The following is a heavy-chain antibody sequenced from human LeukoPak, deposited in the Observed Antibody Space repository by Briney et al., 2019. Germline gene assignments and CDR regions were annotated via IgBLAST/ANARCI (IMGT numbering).Heavy chain of an antibody. CDR3: AKFNEILTGYFDY. CDR2: ISGGGGGT. V-gene: IGHV3-23*01. D-gene: IGHD3-9*01. J-gene: IGHJ4*02. Sequence: GGSLRLSCAASGSTFRSYAMGWVRQSPGKGLEWVSSISGGGGGTYYAEFVKGRFTISRDNSKNTLCLQMNSLRAEDTAVYYCAKFNEILTGYFDYWGQGTLVTVSS. CDR1: GSTFRSYA.